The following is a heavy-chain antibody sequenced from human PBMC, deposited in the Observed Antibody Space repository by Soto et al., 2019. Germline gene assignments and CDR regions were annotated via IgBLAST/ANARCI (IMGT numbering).Heavy chain of an antibody. V-gene: IGHV4-59*01. CDR1: GGSISIYY. J-gene: IGHJ6*04. D-gene: IGHD4-17*01. CDR3: ARDTPSYGDYVPSLDV. CDR2: IYYSGST. Sequence: PSGPLSLPCTVSGGSISIYYWSWLRQPPGKGLEWIGYIYYSGSTNYNPSLKSRVTISVDTSKNQFSLKLSSVTAADTAVYYCARDTPSYGDYVPSLDVWGKGTTVTVSS.